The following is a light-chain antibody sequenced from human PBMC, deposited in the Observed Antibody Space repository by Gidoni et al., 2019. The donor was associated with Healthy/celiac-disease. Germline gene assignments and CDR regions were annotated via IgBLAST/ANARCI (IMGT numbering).Light chain of an antibody. CDR2: KAS. CDR1: QSISSW. J-gene: IGKJ1*01. V-gene: IGKV1-5*03. CDR3: QQYNSYPWT. Sequence: DIHITHSPSTLSASVGDRVTITCRASQSISSWLAWYQQKPGKAPKLLIYKASSLESGVPSRFSGSGSGTEFTLTISSLQPDDFATYYCQQYNSYPWTFGQXTKVEIK.